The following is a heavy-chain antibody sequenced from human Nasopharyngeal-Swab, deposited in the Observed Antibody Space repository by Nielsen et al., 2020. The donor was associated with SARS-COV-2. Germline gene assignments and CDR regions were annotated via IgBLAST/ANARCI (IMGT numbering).Heavy chain of an antibody. V-gene: IGHV5-51*01. CDR2: MYPRESDT. D-gene: IGHD1-7*01. Sequence: GSLRLSCTGYGYSFFSYLFGWVRQMPGNGLEWMGIMYPRESDTRYSPSFQGQVTISADKSISTAYLQWSSLKASDTAMYYCATAYNGNYYWDYWGQRTLVTVSS. CDR3: ATAYNGNYYWDY. CDR1: GYSFFSYL. J-gene: IGHJ4*02.